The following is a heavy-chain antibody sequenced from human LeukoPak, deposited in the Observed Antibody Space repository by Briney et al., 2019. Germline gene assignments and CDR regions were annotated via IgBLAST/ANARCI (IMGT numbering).Heavy chain of an antibody. J-gene: IGHJ3*02. V-gene: IGHV4-59*01. CDR2: IYYSGST. D-gene: IGHD3-22*01. CDR1: GRSISSYY. Sequence: SETLSLTCTVSGRSISSYYWSWIRQPPGKGLEWIGYIYYSGSTNYNPSLKSRVTISVDTSKNQFSLKLSSVTAADTAVYYCARVSPVVITGAFDIWGQGTMVTVSS. CDR3: ARVSPVVITGAFDI.